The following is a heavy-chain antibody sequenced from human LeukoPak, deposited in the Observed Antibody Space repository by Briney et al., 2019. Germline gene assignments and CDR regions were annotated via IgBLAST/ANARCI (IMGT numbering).Heavy chain of an antibody. Sequence: GGSLRLSCAASGFTFSSYGMNWVRQAPGKGLEWVSSISGSGLNTYYADSVKGRCTISRDNSKNTLYLQMNSLRVEDTAIYYCARGLFLSGYLDAFDIWGQGTVVTVSS. CDR3: ARGLFLSGYLDAFDI. D-gene: IGHD3-22*01. CDR2: ISGSGLNT. V-gene: IGHV3-23*01. J-gene: IGHJ3*02. CDR1: GFTFSSYG.